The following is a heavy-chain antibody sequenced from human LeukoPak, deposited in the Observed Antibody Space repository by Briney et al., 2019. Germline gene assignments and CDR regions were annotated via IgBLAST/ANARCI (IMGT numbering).Heavy chain of an antibody. CDR1: GGSISSGSYY. CDR3: ARDSTGYYYGSGGPIDY. D-gene: IGHD3-10*01. V-gene: IGHV4-61*02. Sequence: SETLSLTCTVSGGSISSGSYYWSWIRQPAGKGLEWIGRIYTSGSTNYNPSLKSRVTISVDTSKNQFSLKLSSVTAADTAVYYCARDSTGYYYGSGGPIDYWGQGTLVTVSS. J-gene: IGHJ4*02. CDR2: IYTSGST.